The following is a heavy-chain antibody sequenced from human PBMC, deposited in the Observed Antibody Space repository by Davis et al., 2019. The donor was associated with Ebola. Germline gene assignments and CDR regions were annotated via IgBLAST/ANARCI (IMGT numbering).Heavy chain of an antibody. CDR3: AKGGVLRILEWLGV. D-gene: IGHD3-3*01. CDR2: INNDGSTT. CDR1: GFTFSSYW. J-gene: IGHJ6*04. Sequence: HTGGSLRLSCVASGFTFSSYWMHWVRQVPGKGLVWVSRINNDGSTTDYADSVKGRFTISRDNAKNTLYLQMNSLRAEDTAVYFCAKGGVLRILEWLGVWGKGTTVTVSS. V-gene: IGHV3-74*01.